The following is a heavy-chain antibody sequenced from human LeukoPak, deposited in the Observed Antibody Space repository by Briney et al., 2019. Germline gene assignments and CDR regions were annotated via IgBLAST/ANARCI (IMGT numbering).Heavy chain of an antibody. CDR1: GFTFSSYS. V-gene: IGHV3-21*01. J-gene: IGHJ6*03. CDR2: ISSSSSYI. CDR3: ARDSSSLSYYYYYYYMDV. D-gene: IGHD6-13*01. Sequence: PGGSLRLSCAASGFTFSSYSMNWVHQAPEKGLEWVSSISSSSSYIYYADSVKGRFTISRDNAKNSLYLQMNSLRAEDTAVYYCARDSSSLSYYYYYYYMDVWGKGTTVTVSS.